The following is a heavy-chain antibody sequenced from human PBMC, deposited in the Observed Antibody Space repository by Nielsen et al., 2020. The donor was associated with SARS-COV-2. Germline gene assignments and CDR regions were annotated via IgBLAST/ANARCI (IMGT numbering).Heavy chain of an antibody. V-gene: IGHV1-2*02. CDR2: INPNSGGT. CDR3: ARSPRDYYGMDV. J-gene: IGHJ6*02. CDR1: GYTFTGYY. Sequence: ASVKVSCKASGYTFTGYYMHWVRQAPGQGLEWMGWINPNSGGTNYAQKFQGRITMTRDTSISTAYMELSRLRSDDTAVYYCARSPRDYYGMDVWGQGTTVTVSS.